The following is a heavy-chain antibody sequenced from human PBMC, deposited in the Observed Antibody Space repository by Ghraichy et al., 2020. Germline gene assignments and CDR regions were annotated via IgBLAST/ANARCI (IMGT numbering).Heavy chain of an antibody. CDR2: IKQDGSEK. Sequence: GGSLRLSCTASGFTFSRYWMTWVRQAPGKGLEWVANIKQDGSEKYYVDSVKGRFTISRDNAKNSLYLQMTSLRAADTAVYYCVSTDWSYEVYFDYWGQGTLVTVSS. J-gene: IGHJ4*02. CDR1: GFTFSRYW. CDR3: VSTDWSYEVYFDY. D-gene: IGHD1-7*01. V-gene: IGHV3-7*01.